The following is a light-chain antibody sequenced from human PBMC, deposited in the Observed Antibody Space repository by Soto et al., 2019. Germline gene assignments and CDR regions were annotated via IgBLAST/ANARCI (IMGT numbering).Light chain of an antibody. CDR1: QSISSW. Sequence: DIQMTQAPSTLSSSVLCGFTITCRASQSISSWLAWYQQKPGKAPKLLIHEASILQGGVSSRFSGSGSGTEFTLTISNLQTDDFATYYCQQYNYEWTFGQGTKVDIK. J-gene: IGKJ1*01. V-gene: IGKV1-5*01. CDR2: EAS. CDR3: QQYNYEWT.